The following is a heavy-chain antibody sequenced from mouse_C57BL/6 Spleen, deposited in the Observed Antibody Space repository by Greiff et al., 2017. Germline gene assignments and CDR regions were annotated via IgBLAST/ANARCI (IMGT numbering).Heavy chain of an antibody. D-gene: IGHD3-2*02. V-gene: IGHV1-19*01. Sequence: EVQLQESGPVLVKPGASVKMSCKASGYTFTDYYMNWVKQSHGKSLEWIGVINPYNGGTSYNQKFKGKATLTVDKSSSTAYMELNSLTSEDSAVYYCARSSSSGYDWGQGTTLTVSS. CDR1: GYTFTDYY. CDR3: ARSSSSGYD. CDR2: INPYNGGT. J-gene: IGHJ2*01.